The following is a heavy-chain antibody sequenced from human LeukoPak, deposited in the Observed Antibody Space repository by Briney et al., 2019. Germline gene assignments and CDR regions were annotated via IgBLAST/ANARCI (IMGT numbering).Heavy chain of an antibody. CDR3: ASSTMVVTPLSDHIDY. V-gene: IGHV4-61*02. CDR2: IYTSGST. Sequence: SQTLSLTCTVCGGSISRRSYYWSWIRQPAGKGLEWIGRIYTSGSTSYNPSLKSRVTISVETSKNQFSLKLSSVTAADMAVYYCASSTMVVTPLSDHIDYWGQGTLVTVSS. J-gene: IGHJ4*02. D-gene: IGHD4-23*01. CDR1: GGSISRRSYY.